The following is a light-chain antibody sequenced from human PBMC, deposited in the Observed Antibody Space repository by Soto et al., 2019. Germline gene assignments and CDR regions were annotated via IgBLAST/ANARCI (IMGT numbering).Light chain of an antibody. Sequence: QAVVTQEPSLTVSPGGTVTLTCASSTGAVTSGYYPNWFQQKPGQAPRALIYSTSNQHSWTPARFSGSLLGGKAALTLSGVQPEDEAEYYCLLYYGGAQLDVVFGGGTKLTVL. CDR2: STS. CDR3: LLYYGGAQLDVV. V-gene: IGLV7-43*01. J-gene: IGLJ2*01. CDR1: TGAVTSGYY.